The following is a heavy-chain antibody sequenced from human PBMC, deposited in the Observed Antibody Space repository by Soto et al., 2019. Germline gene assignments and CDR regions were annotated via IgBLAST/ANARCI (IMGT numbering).Heavy chain of an antibody. D-gene: IGHD5-12*01. V-gene: IGHV1-18*01. CDR2: ISAYNGNT. CDR3: ARERATIMSDI. CDR1: GYTFTGYG. J-gene: IGHJ3*02. Sequence: SGKVCSRASGYTFTGYGISWVRQAPGQGLEWMGWISAYNGNTNYAQKLQGRVTMTTDTSTSTAYMELRSLRSDDTAVYYCARERATIMSDIWGQGTMVTVSS.